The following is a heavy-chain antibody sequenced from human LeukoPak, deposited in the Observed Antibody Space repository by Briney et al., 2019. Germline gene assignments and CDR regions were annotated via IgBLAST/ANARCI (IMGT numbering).Heavy chain of an antibody. D-gene: IGHD3-22*01. CDR2: IYTSGST. Sequence: SETLSLTCTVSGGSISSYYWSWIRQPAGKGLEWIGRIYTSGSTNYNPSLKSRVTMSADTSKNQFSLKLSSVTAADTAVYYCATGTYYYDSSGSPLDYWGQGTLVTVSS. CDR3: ATGTYYYDSSGSPLDY. V-gene: IGHV4-4*07. CDR1: GGSISSYY. J-gene: IGHJ4*02.